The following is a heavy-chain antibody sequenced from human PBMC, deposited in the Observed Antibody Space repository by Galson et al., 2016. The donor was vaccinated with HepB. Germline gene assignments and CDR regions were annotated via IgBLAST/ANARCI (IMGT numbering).Heavy chain of an antibody. CDR2: INAGNGNT. V-gene: IGHV1-3*01. D-gene: IGHD1-14*01. CDR1: GYTFTSYA. CDR3: ATQGHHPCDY. J-gene: IGHJ4*02. Sequence: SVKVSCKASGYTFTSYAIHWVRQAPGQRLEWMGWINAGNGNTKYSQNLQGRVTITRDTSASTAYMEMSSLTSEDTAVYFCATQGHHPCDYWGQGTLVTVSS.